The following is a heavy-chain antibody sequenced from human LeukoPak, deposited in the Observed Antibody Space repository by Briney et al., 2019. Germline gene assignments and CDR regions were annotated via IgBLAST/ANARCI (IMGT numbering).Heavy chain of an antibody. CDR3: ARDFMTAAGIP. J-gene: IGHJ5*02. V-gene: IGHV3-74*01. Sequence: GGSLRLSCAASGFTFSSYWMHWVRHAPGKGLVWVSRISTDGSSTSYADSVKGRFTISRDNAKNTLYLQMNSLRAEDTAVYYCARDFMTAAGIPWGQGTLVTVSS. D-gene: IGHD6-13*01. CDR2: ISTDGSST. CDR1: GFTFSSYW.